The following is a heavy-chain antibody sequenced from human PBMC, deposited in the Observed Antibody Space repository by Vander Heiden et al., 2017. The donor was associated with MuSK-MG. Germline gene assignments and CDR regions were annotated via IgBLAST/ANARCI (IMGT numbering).Heavy chain of an antibody. D-gene: IGHD3-10*01. Sequence: QVQLVESGGGVVQPGRSLRLSCGASGFTFSSYGMHWVRQAPGKGLEWVAVIWYDGSDKYYADSVRGRFTISRDNSKSTVYLQMNSLRAEDTAVYYCVTQRITRVRGVINDYWGQGTLVTVSS. CDR2: IWYDGSDK. J-gene: IGHJ4*02. CDR1: GFTFSSYG. CDR3: VTQRITRVRGVINDY. V-gene: IGHV3-33*01.